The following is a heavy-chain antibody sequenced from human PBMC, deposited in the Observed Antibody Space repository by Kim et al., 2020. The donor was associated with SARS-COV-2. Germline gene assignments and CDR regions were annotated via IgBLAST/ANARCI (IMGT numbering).Heavy chain of an antibody. CDR3: AKDRPGGDAFDI. D-gene: IGHD3-16*01. Sequence: TYYADSRGGRFTISRDNSKNTLYLQMNSLRAEDTALYYCAKDRPGGDAFDIWGQGTMVTVSS. V-gene: IGHV3-23*01. CDR2: T. J-gene: IGHJ3*02.